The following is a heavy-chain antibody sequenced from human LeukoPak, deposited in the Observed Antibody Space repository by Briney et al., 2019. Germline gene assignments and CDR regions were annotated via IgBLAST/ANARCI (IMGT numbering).Heavy chain of an antibody. J-gene: IGHJ4*02. V-gene: IGHV3-11*01. CDR2: ISSSGSTV. D-gene: IGHD3-22*01. CDR1: GFTFSDYY. Sequence: GGSLRLTCAASGFTFSDYYMSWIRQAPGKGLEWVSYISSSGSTVYYADSVKGRFTISRDNAKNSLYLQMNSLRAEDTAVYYCARDHRNYYDSPGYWGQGTLVTVSS. CDR3: ARDHRNYYDSPGY.